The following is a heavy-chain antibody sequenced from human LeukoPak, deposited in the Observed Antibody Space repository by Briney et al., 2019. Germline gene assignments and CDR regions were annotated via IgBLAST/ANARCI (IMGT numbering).Heavy chain of an antibody. V-gene: IGHV3-48*01. CDR1: GFTFSSYS. Sequence: PGGSLRLSCAASGFTFSSYSMNWLRQAPGKGLEWVSYINSSSSTIYYADSVKGRFTISRDNAKNSLYLQMNSLRAEDTAVYYCARAGALDILGRAAPYYYYMDVWGKGTTVTVSS. J-gene: IGHJ6*03. CDR3: ARAGALDILGRAAPYYYYMDV. CDR2: INSSSSTI. D-gene: IGHD3-9*01.